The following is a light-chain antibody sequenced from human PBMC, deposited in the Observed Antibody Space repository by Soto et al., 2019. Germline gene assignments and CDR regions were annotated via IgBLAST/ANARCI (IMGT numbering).Light chain of an antibody. CDR3: QQYGSSPRT. J-gene: IGKJ1*01. CDR2: GAS. Sequence: DIVLTQSPATLSLSPGERATLSCRASQSVSSSYLAWYQQKPGQAPRLLIYGASSRATSIPDRFGGSGSGADFTLTISRLEPEDFAVYYCQQYGSSPRTFGQGTKWIS. V-gene: IGKV3-20*01. CDR1: QSVSSSY.